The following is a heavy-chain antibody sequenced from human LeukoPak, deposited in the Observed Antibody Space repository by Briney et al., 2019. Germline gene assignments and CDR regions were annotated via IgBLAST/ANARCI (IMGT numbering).Heavy chain of an antibody. D-gene: IGHD3-22*01. V-gene: IGHV3-48*01. J-gene: IGHJ4*02. Sequence: GGSLRLSCAASEFTFSSYSMNWVRQAPGKGLEWDSYITNSGNSKSYADSVKGRFNISRDNTKNSLYLQMNGLRAEDTSVYYCARSRSSGDLTFDYWGQGILVTVSS. CDR1: EFTFSSYS. CDR2: ITNSGNSK. CDR3: ARSRSSGDLTFDY.